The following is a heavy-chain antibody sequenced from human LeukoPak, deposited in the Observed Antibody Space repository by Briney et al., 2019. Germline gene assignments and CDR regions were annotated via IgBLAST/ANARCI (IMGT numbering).Heavy chain of an antibody. J-gene: IGHJ4*02. D-gene: IGHD5-18*01. CDR2: INTNTGNP. CDR1: GYTFTSYA. CDR3: AREELWSVGRQLWLPSDY. Sequence: ASVKVSCKASGYTFTSYAMNWVRQAPGQGLEWMGWINTNTGNPTYAQGFTGRFVFSLDTSVSTAYLQISSLKAEDTAVYYCAREELWSVGRQLWLPSDYWGQGTLVTVSS. V-gene: IGHV7-4-1*02.